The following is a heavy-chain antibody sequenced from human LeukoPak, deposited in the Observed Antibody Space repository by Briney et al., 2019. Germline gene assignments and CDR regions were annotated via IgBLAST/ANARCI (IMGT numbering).Heavy chain of an antibody. CDR1: GGSISSYY. CDR3: ARYISGTSQVFDY. D-gene: IGHD1-20*01. CDR2: IYYSGST. Sequence: PSETLSLTCTVSGGSISSYYWSWIRQPPGKGLEWIGYIYYSGSTNYNPSFKNRVTISVDTSKNQFSLKLSPVTAADTAVYYCARYISGTSQVFDYWGRGTLVTVSS. J-gene: IGHJ4*02. V-gene: IGHV4-59*01.